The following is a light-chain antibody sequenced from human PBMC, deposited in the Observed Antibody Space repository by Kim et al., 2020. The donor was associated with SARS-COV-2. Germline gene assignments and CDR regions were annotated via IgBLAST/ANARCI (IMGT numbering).Light chain of an antibody. Sequence: LGQTVRITCQGDSLRSYYASWYQQKPGQAPVLVIYGKNNRPSGIPDRFSGSSSGNTASLTITGAQAEDEADYYCNSRDSSGNHLSVFGTGTKVT. J-gene: IGLJ1*01. CDR3: NSRDSSGNHLSV. CDR1: SLRSYY. V-gene: IGLV3-19*01. CDR2: GKN.